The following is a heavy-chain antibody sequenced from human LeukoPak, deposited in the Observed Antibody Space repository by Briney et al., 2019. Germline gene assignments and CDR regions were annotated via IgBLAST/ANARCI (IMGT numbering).Heavy chain of an antibody. CDR2: IYPGDSDT. CDR1: GYSFTSYW. J-gene: IGHJ4*02. Sequence: GESLKISCKGSGYSFTSYWIGWVRQMPGKGLEWMGIIYPGDSDTRYSPSSQGQVTIPADKSISTAYLQWSSLKASDTAMYYCARQPGLTYYYDSSGYRHFDYWGQGTLVTVSS. V-gene: IGHV5-51*01. CDR3: ARQPGLTYYYDSSGYRHFDY. D-gene: IGHD3-22*01.